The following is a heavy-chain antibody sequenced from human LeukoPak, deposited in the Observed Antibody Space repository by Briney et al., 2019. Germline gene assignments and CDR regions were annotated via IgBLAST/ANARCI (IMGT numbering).Heavy chain of an antibody. Sequence: GGSLRLSCAASGFTFSSYAMSWVRQAPGKGQEWVSAISGSGGSTYYADSVKGRFTISRDNSKNTLYLQMNSLRAEDTAVYYCAKAPEWESRGFDYWGQGTLVTVSS. D-gene: IGHD1-26*01. CDR1: GFTFSSYA. CDR3: AKAPEWESRGFDY. J-gene: IGHJ4*02. CDR2: ISGSGGST. V-gene: IGHV3-23*01.